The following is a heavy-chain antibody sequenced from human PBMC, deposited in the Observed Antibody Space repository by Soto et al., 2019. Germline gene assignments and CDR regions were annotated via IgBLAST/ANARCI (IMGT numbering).Heavy chain of an antibody. CDR2: IKQDGNER. V-gene: IGHV3-7*03. D-gene: IGHD2-8*01. J-gene: IGHJ4*02. CDR3: VRTNDFDY. CDR1: GFTFSSYW. Sequence: EVQLVESGGGLVQPGGSLRLSCAASGFTFSSYWMNWVRQAPGKGLEWVANIKQDGNERFYVDSVKGRFTISRDNAKNSLYLQMNSLRAEDTAVYYCVRTNDFDYWGQGTLVTVSS.